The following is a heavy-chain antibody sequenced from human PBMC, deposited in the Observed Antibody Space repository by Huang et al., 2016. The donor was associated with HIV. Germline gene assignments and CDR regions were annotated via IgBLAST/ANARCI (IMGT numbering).Heavy chain of an antibody. J-gene: IGHJ4*02. Sequence: EVQLLESGGGLVQPGGSLRLSCAASIFTFSTSAMSWVRQAQGKMLGWVSGIIGSGSSTYYADSVKGRFTISRDNSRNTLYLQMKSLRVEDTAIYYCAKGSERSLTGPKYQYYFDYWGQGTLVTVSS. D-gene: IGHD3-3*01. CDR3: AKGSERSLTGPKYQYYFDY. V-gene: IGHV3-23*01. CDR2: IIGSGSST. CDR1: IFTFSTSA.